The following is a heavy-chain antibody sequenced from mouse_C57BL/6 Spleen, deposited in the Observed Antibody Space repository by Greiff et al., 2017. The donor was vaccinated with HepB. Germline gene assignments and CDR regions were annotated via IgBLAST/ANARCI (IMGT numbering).Heavy chain of an antibody. J-gene: IGHJ3*01. CDR3: TGRVYDYDVGWFAY. CDR1: GFTFSNYW. V-gene: IGHV6-3*01. Sequence: EVQLQQSGGGLVQPGGSMKLSCVASGFTFSNYWMNWVRQSPEKGLEWVAQIRLKSDNYATHYAESVKGRFTISRDDSKSSVYLQMNNLRAEDTGIYYCTGRVYDYDVGWFAYWGQGTLVTVSA. D-gene: IGHD2-4*01. CDR2: IRLKSDNYAT.